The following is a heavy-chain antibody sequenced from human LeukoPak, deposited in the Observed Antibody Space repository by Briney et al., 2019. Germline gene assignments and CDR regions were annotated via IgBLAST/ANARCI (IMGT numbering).Heavy chain of an antibody. CDR2: IYYSGST. V-gene: IGHV4-59*08. J-gene: IGHJ2*01. Sequence: SETLSLTCTVSGGSISSYYWSWIRQPPGKGLEWIGYIYYSGSTNYNPSLKSRVTISVDTSKNQFSLKLSSVTAADTAVYYCARVITIFGVEPWYFDLWGRGALVTVSS. CDR3: ARVITIFGVEPWYFDL. CDR1: GGSISSYY. D-gene: IGHD3-3*01.